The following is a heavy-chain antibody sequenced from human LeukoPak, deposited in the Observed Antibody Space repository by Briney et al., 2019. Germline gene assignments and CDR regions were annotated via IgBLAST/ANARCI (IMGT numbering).Heavy chain of an antibody. V-gene: IGHV3-30-3*01. Sequence: GRSLRLSCAASGFTFSSYAMHWVRQAPGKGLEWVAVISYDGSNKYYADSVKGRFTISRDNSKNTLYLQMNSLRAEDTAVYYCLVGCYDSSGYYEFDYWGQGTLVTVSS. CDR2: ISYDGSNK. D-gene: IGHD3-22*01. CDR3: LVGCYDSSGYYEFDY. J-gene: IGHJ4*02. CDR1: GFTFSSYA.